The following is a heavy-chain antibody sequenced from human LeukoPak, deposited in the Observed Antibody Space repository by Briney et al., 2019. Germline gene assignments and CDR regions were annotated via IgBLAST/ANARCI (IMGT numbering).Heavy chain of an antibody. J-gene: IGHJ3*02. V-gene: IGHV1-69*02. D-gene: IGHD2-2*01. CDR1: GGTFSSYT. Sequence: SVKVSCKASGGTFSSYTISWVRQAPRQGLEWMGRIIPILGIANYAQKFQGRVTITADESTSTAYMELSSLRSEDTAVYYCARVVVPAALDAFDIWGQGTMVTVSS. CDR2: IIPILGIA. CDR3: ARVVVPAALDAFDI.